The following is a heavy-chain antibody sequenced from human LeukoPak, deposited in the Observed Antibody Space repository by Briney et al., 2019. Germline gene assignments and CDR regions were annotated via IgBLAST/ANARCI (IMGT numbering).Heavy chain of an antibody. V-gene: IGHV4-38-2*02. J-gene: IGHJ4*02. D-gene: IGHD5-12*01. CDR1: GYSISSGYY. CDR3: ARLGYSGSR. Sequence: IPSETLSLTCTVSGYSISSGYYWSWIRQPPGKGLEWIGEINHSGSTNYNPSLKSRVTISVDTSKNQFSLKLSSVTAADTAVYYCARLGYSGSRWGQGTLVTVSS. CDR2: INHSGST.